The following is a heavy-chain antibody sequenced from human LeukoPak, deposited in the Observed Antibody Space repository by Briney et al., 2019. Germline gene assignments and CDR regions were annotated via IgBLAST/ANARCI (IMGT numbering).Heavy chain of an antibody. CDR2: INPSAGST. J-gene: IGHJ4*02. Sequence: GASVKVSCKASGYTFTAYYMHWVRQAPGHGLEWMGIINPSAGSTTYAQKFQGRVDMTRDTSTSTVYMELSSLRSEDTAVYYYARDRRYNDYDYCFDSWGQGTLVTVSS. CDR3: ARDRRYNDYDYCFDS. D-gene: IGHD5-12*01. V-gene: IGHV1-46*01. CDR1: GYTFTAYY.